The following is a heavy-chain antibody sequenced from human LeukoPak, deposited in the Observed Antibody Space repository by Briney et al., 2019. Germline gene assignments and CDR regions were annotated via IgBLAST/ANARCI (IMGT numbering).Heavy chain of an antibody. CDR2: IYYSGST. CDR3: ARQVGATPFDY. CDR1: GGSISSSSYY. V-gene: IGHV4-39*01. D-gene: IGHD1-26*01. Sequence: SETLSLTCTVSGGSISSSSYYWGWIRQPPGKGLEWIGSIYYSGSTYYNPSLKRRVTISVDTSKNQFSLKLSSVTAADTAVYYCARQVGATPFDYWGQGTLVTVSS. J-gene: IGHJ4*02.